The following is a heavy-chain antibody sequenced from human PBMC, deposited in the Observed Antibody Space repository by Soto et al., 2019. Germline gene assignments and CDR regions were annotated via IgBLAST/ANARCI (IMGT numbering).Heavy chain of an antibody. CDR2: ISGNGAGT. D-gene: IGHD6-6*01. CDR1: GFTFSNYA. J-gene: IGHJ4*02. CDR3: VKDPEYSSSGGLDY. V-gene: IGHV3-23*01. Sequence: EVQLLESGGGLVQPGGSLRLSCATSGFTFSNYAMNWVRLAPGRGLEWVSAISGNGAGTYYAGSVKGRFTISRDNSKNTLYLQMNSLRVEDTAVYFCVKDPEYSSSGGLDYWGQGTPVTVSS.